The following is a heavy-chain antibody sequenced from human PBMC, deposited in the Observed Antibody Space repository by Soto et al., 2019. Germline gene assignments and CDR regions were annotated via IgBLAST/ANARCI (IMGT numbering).Heavy chain of an antibody. CDR1: GGSISSYY. Sequence: TSETLSLTCTVSGGSISSYYWSWIRQPPGKGLEWIGYIYYSGSTNYNPSLKSRVTISVDTSKNQFSLKLSSVTAADTAVYYCARHGRFLEWSAYDYWGQGTLVTVSS. J-gene: IGHJ4*02. D-gene: IGHD3-3*01. V-gene: IGHV4-59*08. CDR3: ARHGRFLEWSAYDY. CDR2: IYYSGST.